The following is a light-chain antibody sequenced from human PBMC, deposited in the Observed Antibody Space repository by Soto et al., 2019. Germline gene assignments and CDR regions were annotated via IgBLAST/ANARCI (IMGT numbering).Light chain of an antibody. J-gene: IGLJ1*01. CDR1: SSDVGGYKY. V-gene: IGLV2-14*01. CDR3: SAYTSSSTPYV. Sequence: QSVLTQPASVSGSPGQSITISCTGTSSDVGGYKYVSWYQQHPGKAPKLMIYEVSNRPSGVSNRFAGSKSGNTASLTISGHQAEDEADYYCSAYTSSSTPYVCGTGTKGTVL. CDR2: EVS.